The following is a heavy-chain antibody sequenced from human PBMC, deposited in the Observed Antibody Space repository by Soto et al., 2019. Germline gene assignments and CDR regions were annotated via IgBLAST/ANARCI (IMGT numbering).Heavy chain of an antibody. CDR3: AVRPSSAAGTDYYYYYGMDV. CDR1: GFTFTSSA. V-gene: IGHV1-58*01. Sequence: ASGKVSCKASGFTFTSSAVQWVRQARGQRLEWIGWIVVGSGNTNYAQKFQERVTITRDMSTSTAYMELSSLRSEDTAVYYCAVRPSSAAGTDYYYYYGMDVWG. J-gene: IGHJ6*02. D-gene: IGHD6-13*01. CDR2: IVVGSGNT.